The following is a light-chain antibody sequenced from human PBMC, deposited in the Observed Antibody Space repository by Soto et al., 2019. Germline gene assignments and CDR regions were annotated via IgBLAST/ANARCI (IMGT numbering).Light chain of an antibody. CDR2: GAS. V-gene: IGKV3-20*01. CDR1: QSVSSTY. J-gene: IGKJ2*03. Sequence: GAVSLKKGERATLSCRASQSVSSTYLAWYQQKPGQAPRLLISGASNRATGIPDRFSGSGSGTDFTLTISRLEPADVGVYYCQQYCGFPLIRFG. CDR3: QQYCGFPLIR.